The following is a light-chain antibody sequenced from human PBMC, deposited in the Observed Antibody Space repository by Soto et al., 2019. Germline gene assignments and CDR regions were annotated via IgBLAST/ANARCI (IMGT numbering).Light chain of an antibody. Sequence: EIEMTQSPATLSVSPGDRVTLSCRASQSVRSNSAWYQQKPGQAPRLLIYGASTRATGIPARFSGSGYETDFTLTISSLQSEDFAVHYCQQYNTWPLTFGGGTKVDIK. CDR3: QQYNTWPLT. CDR1: QSVRSN. V-gene: IGKV3-15*01. J-gene: IGKJ4*01. CDR2: GAS.